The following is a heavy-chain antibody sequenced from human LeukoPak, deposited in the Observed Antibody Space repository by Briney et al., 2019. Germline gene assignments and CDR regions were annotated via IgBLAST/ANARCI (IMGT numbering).Heavy chain of an antibody. CDR2: FDPEDGET. CDR1: GYTLTELS. V-gene: IGHV1-24*01. J-gene: IGHJ4*02. CDR3: ATRPPTGYSSGWYFDY. D-gene: IGHD6-19*01. Sequence: ASVKVSCKVSGYTLTELSMHWVRQAPGKGLEWMGGFDPEDGETIYAQKFQGRVTMTEDISTDTAYMELSSLRSEDTAVYYCATRPPTGYSSGWYFDYWSQGTLVTVSS.